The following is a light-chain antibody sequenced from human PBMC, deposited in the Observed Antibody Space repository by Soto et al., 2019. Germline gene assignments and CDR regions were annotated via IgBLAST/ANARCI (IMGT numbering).Light chain of an antibody. Sequence: QPAFTQPSSVSGSPGQSITISCTGTSSDLAIYNYVSWYQQQPGKAPKLMIYQVTNRPSGVSNRFSGYRSGNTASLTISGLQAEDEADYYCSSYADSCNYVFGTGPKVTV. CDR3: SSYADSCNYV. CDR1: SSDLAIYNY. CDR2: QVT. J-gene: IGLJ1*01. V-gene: IGLV2-14*01.